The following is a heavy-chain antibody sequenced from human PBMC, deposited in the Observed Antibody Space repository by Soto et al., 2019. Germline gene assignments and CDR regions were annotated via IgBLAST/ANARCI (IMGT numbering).Heavy chain of an antibody. V-gene: IGHV3-9*01. CDR3: AKDGAPRYCSRSSCHPAGAY. Sequence: GGSLRLSCAASGFTFDDHAMHWVRQVPGKGLEWVSGISWNRGNIDYADYVKGRFTISRDNSNNMLYLQMNSLTTEDTAVYYCAKDGAPRYCSRSSCHPAGAYWGQGTLVTVSS. D-gene: IGHD2-15*01. J-gene: IGHJ4*02. CDR1: GFTFDDHA. CDR2: ISWNRGNI.